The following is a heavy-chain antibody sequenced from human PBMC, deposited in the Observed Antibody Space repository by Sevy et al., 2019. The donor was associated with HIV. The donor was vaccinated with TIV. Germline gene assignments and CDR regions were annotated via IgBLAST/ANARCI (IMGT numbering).Heavy chain of an antibody. Sequence: GGSLRLSCASSGFTFISHPMTWVRQAPGMGLEWVASISSSGGSTYYADSVKGRFTISRDNSKKMVDLQMNSLGVADTAVYFCAKEDFRGFDAWGQRTLVTVSS. CDR1: GFTFISHP. V-gene: IGHV3-23*01. CDR2: ISSSGGST. CDR3: AKEDFRGFDA. J-gene: IGHJ5*02. D-gene: IGHD6-25*01.